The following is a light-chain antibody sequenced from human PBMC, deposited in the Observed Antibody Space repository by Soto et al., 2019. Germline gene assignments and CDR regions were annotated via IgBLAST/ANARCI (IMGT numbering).Light chain of an antibody. CDR2: DVS. CDR1: QTISDW. V-gene: IGKV1-5*01. J-gene: IGKJ3*01. Sequence: DIQMTQSPSTLSASVGDRVTITCRASQTISDWLAWYQVKPGKAPKLLIYDVSNLESGVPSRFSGSGSGTEFTLTISSLQADDVSTYNCQPGFTFGPGTKVDV. CDR3: QPGFT.